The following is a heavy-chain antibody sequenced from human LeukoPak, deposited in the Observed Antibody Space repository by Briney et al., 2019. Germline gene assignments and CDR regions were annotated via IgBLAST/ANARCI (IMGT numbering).Heavy chain of an antibody. J-gene: IGHJ6*03. D-gene: IGHD1-1*01. CDR2: IGIDSGNT. V-gene: IGHV3-48*01. CDR1: GFTFSDYS. Sequence: PGGSLRLSCAASGFTFSDYSMNWVRQAPGKGLEWISYIGIDSGNTNYADSVKGRFTISGDKAKNSLYLQMNSLRVEDTAVYYCARLEKNSYYYMDVWGKGTTVTVSS. CDR3: ARLEKNSYYYMDV.